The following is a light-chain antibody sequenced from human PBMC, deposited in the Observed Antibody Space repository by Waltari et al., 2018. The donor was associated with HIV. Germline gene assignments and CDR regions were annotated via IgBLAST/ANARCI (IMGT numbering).Light chain of an antibody. CDR2: EDF. Sequence: SYELTQPPSMSVSPGQTANFTCSGDNLGDKYTCWYQQKSGQSPVLVIYEDFKRPSGSPERFSGSTSGNTATLTISGTLAMDEADYFCQAWASNTVVFGGGTKLTVL. CDR1: NLGDKY. J-gene: IGLJ3*02. V-gene: IGLV3-1*01. CDR3: QAWASNTVV.